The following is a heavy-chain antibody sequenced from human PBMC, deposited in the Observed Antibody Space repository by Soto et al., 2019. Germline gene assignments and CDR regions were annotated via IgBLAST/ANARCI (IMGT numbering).Heavy chain of an antibody. CDR1: GFTLSSYA. CDR2: ISYDGSNK. Sequence: GGPLRLSCGASGFTLSSYAMHWVRQAPGKGLEWVAVISYDGSNKYYADSVKGRFTISRDNSKNTLYLQMNSLRAEDTAVYYCARDMIQYFDWSLWAWGQGTLVTVSS. V-gene: IGHV3-30-3*01. J-gene: IGHJ5*02. CDR3: ARDMIQYFDWSLWA. D-gene: IGHD3-9*01.